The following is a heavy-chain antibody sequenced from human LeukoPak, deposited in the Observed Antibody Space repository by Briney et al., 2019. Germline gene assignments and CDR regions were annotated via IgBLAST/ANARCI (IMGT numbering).Heavy chain of an antibody. Sequence: GRSLRLSCAASGFTFSSYGMHWVRQAPGKGLEWVAVISYDGSNKYYADSVKGRFTISRDNSKNTLYLQMNSLRAEDTAVYYCAALSDYWGQGTPVTVSS. V-gene: IGHV3-30*03. CDR1: GFTFSSYG. CDR2: ISYDGSNK. J-gene: IGHJ4*02. CDR3: AALSDY.